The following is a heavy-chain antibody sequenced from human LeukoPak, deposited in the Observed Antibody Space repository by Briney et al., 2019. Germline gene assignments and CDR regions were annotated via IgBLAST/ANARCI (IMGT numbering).Heavy chain of an antibody. CDR2: IYYSGST. CDR3: ARVGLYVGSGSYYFDY. V-gene: IGHV4-30-4*01. Sequence: PSETLSLTCTVSGGSISSGDYYWSWIRQPPGKGLEWIGYIYYSGSTYYNPSLKSRVTISVGTSRNQFSLRLSSVTAADPAVYYSARVGLYVGSGSYYFDYWGQGTLVTVSS. D-gene: IGHD3-10*01. CDR1: GGSISSGDYY. J-gene: IGHJ4*02.